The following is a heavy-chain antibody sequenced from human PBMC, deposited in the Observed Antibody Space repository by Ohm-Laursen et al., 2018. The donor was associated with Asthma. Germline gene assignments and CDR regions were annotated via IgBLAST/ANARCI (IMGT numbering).Heavy chain of an antibody. D-gene: IGHD3-22*01. CDR3: ARGAFYYESTGYYFFDH. CDR1: GDSINSGNNY. CDR2: IYYSGLT. Sequence: SHTLSLTCTVSGDSINSGNNYWSWIRQHPGKGLEWIGYIYYSGLTYSNPSLRSRVIISVDTSKNQFSLNLTSVTAADTAVYYCARGAFYYESTGYYFFDHWGQGALVTVSS. V-gene: IGHV4-31*03. J-gene: IGHJ4*02.